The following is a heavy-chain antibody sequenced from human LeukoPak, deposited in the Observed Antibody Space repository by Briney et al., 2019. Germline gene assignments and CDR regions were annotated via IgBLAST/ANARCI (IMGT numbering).Heavy chain of an antibody. J-gene: IGHJ4*02. V-gene: IGHV3-33*01. D-gene: IGHD6-19*01. Sequence: GGSLRLSCAASGFTFSNYALHWVRQAPGKGLEWVAVFWYDGTNKYYTDSVKGRFTISRDNSKNTLYLQMNSLRTEDTAVYYCARDQWGNGWSGSFDSWGQGTLVTVSS. CDR1: GFTFSNYA. CDR3: ARDQWGNGWSGSFDS. CDR2: FWYDGTNK.